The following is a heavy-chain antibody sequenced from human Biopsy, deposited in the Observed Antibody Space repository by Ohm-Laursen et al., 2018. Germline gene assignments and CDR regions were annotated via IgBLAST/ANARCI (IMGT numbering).Heavy chain of an antibody. J-gene: IGHJ4*02. CDR1: GGSISDSTYH. CDR3: ARQVDFWSGYVDY. D-gene: IGHD3-3*01. CDR2: IYYSGNT. Sequence: TLSLTCTVSGGSISDSTYHWGWIRQSPGKGLEWIGNIYYSGNTDYSPSLKSRVTISVDTSNNQFSLKLRSVTAADTAVYYCARQVDFWSGYVDYWGQGTLVAVS. V-gene: IGHV4-39*01.